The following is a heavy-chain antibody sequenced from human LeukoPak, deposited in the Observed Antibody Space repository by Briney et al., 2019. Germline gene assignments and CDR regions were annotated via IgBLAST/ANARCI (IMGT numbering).Heavy chain of an antibody. CDR1: GFTFSSYG. D-gene: IGHD6-19*01. Sequence: GGSLRLSCAASGFTFSSYGMHWVRQAPGKGLEWVAVISYDGSNKYYADSVKGRFTISRDNSKNTLYLQMNSLRAEDTAVYYSAKTDSSGGVDYWGQGTLVTVSS. CDR2: ISYDGSNK. J-gene: IGHJ4*02. CDR3: AKTDSSGGVDY. V-gene: IGHV3-30*18.